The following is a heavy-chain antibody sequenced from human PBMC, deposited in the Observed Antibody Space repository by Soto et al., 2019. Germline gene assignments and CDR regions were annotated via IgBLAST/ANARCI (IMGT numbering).Heavy chain of an antibody. Sequence: QVQLVESGGGVVQPGRSLRLSCAASGFTFSSYGMHWVRQAPGKGLEWVAVIWYDGSNKYYSDSVKGRFTISRDNSKNTLYLQMNSLRAEETAVYYCARDGAYDSSGYYYYYFDYWGQGTLVTVSS. J-gene: IGHJ4*02. CDR2: IWYDGSNK. V-gene: IGHV3-33*01. CDR3: ARDGAYDSSGYYYYYFDY. D-gene: IGHD3-22*01. CDR1: GFTFSSYG.